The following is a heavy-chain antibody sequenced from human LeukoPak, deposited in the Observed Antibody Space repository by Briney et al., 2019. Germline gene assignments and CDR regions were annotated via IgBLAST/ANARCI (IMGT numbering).Heavy chain of an antibody. CDR3: ARDSSYGSGSYDY. CDR2: IYYSGST. D-gene: IGHD3-10*01. Sequence: SQTLSLTGTVSGGSISSGGYYWSWIRQHPGKGLEWIGYIYYSGSTYYNPSLNSRVTISVDTSKNQFSLKLSSVTAADTAVYYCARDSSYGSGSYDYWGQGTLVTVSS. J-gene: IGHJ4*02. CDR1: GGSISSGGYY. V-gene: IGHV4-31*03.